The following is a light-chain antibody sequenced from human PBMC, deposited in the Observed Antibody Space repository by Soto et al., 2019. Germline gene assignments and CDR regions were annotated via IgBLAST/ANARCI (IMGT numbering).Light chain of an antibody. CDR1: SSNIGAGYD. V-gene: IGLV1-40*01. Sequence: QSVLTQPPSVSGAPGQRVTISCTGSSSNIGAGYDVHWYQQLPGTAPKLLIYGNSNRPSGVPDRFSGSKSGTSASLAITGLQAEDEADYYCQYYDSSMRHVVFGGGTKLTVL. CDR2: GNS. J-gene: IGLJ2*01. CDR3: QYYDSSMRHVV.